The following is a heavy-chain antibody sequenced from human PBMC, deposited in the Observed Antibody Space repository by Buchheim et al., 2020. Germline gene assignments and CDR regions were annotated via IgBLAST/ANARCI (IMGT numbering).Heavy chain of an antibody. CDR3: TKAHYYGSGDYYSRLGYFFGMGV. J-gene: IGHJ6*02. CDR2: ISYDGNTN. CDR1: GFTFKNYG. V-gene: IGHV3-30*18. D-gene: IGHD3-10*01. Sequence: QVQVVESGGGVVQPGGSLRLSCAASGFTFKNYGMHWVRQAPGKGLEWVSVISYDGNTNYYADSVKGRFIISRDNSQNTLYLPMNSLRAEDTAVYFCTKAHYYGSGDYYSRLGYFFGMGVWGPGTT.